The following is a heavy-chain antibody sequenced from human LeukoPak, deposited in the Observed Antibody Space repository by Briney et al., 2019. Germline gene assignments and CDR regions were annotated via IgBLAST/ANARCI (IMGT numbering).Heavy chain of an antibody. V-gene: IGHV1-8*01. D-gene: IGHD3-22*01. J-gene: IGHJ4*02. CDR3: ARGGYDSSGSGYYFDY. CDR1: GYTFTSYD. CDR2: MNPNSGNT. Sequence: ASVKVSCKASGYTFTSYDINWVRQATGQGLEWMGWMNPNSGNTGYAQKFQGRVTMTRNTSISTAYMELSSLRSEDTAVYYCARGGYDSSGSGYYFDYWGQGTLVTVSS.